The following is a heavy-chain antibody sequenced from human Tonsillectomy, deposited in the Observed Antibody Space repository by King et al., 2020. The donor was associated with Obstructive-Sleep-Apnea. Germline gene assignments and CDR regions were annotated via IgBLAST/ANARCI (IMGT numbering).Heavy chain of an antibody. J-gene: IGHJ6*02. CDR2: ISYDGSNK. CDR3: AKYSLYTSGSYAMDV. D-gene: IGHD3-10*01. CDR1: GFTFSSFG. Sequence: VQLVESGGGVVQPGRSLRLSCAASGFTFSSFGMHWVRQAPGKGLEWVAGISYDGSNKYYADSVKGRFTISRDNSKNTLYLQMNSLRAEDTAVYYCAKYSLYTSGSYAMDVWGQGTTVTVSS. V-gene: IGHV3-30*18.